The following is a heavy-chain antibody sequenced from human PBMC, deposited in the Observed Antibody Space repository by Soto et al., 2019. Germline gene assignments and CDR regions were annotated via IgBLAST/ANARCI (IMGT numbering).Heavy chain of an antibody. D-gene: IGHD2-8*01. CDR3: ARDQTANGSGFDP. Sequence: SQTLSLTCAISGDSVSSNSAAWNWFRQSPSRGLEWLGRTYYRSKWYNDYAVSVKSRITINPDTSKNQFSLQLNSVTPEDTAVYYCARDQTANGSGFDPWGQGTLVTVSS. V-gene: IGHV6-1*01. CDR2: TYYRSKWYN. J-gene: IGHJ5*02. CDR1: GDSVSSNSAA.